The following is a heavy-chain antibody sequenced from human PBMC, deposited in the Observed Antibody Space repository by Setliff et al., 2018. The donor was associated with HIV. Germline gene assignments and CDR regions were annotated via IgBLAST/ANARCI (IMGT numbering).Heavy chain of an antibody. CDR2: IYTGGSANYNHSP. Sequence: PSETLSLTCSASGDSIRSYHWSWIRQPPGKGLEWIGYIYTGGSANYNHSPNYNPSLKSRVTISVDTSKNELSLNLSSVTAADTAVYCCARLMEDDYWSGRYYFYGMDVWGQGATVTVSS. CDR1: GDSIRSYH. J-gene: IGHJ6*02. D-gene: IGHD3-3*01. CDR3: ARLMEDDYWSGRYYFYGMDV. V-gene: IGHV4-4*09.